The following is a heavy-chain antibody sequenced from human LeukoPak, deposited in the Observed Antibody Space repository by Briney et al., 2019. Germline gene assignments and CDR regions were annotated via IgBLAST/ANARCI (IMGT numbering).Heavy chain of an antibody. V-gene: IGHV1-8*01. CDR3: ARDSSGWYYYYYGMDV. D-gene: IGHD6-19*01. J-gene: IGHJ6*02. CDR1: GYTFTSYD. CDR2: MNPNSGNT. Sequence: ASVKVSCKASGYTFTSYDINWVRQATGQGLEWMGRMNPNSGNTGYAQKFQGRVTMTRNTSISTAYMELSSLRSEDTAVYYCARDSSGWYYYYYGMDVWGQRTTVTVSS.